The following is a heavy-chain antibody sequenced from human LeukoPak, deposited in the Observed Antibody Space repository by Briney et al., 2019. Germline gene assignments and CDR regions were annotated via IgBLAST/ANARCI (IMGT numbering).Heavy chain of an antibody. V-gene: IGHV4-39*07. D-gene: IGHD1-26*01. CDR3: ARSWYNGNYHGAFNM. CDR2: VYYTGAS. Sequence: SETLSLTCTVSGGSISSSSYYWGWIRQPPGKGLEWIGSVYYTGASYYNPSLRSRVTMSIDASKNQFSLKLNSVTAADTAVYYCARSWYNGNYHGAFNMWDEGTMVTVTS. CDR1: GGSISSSSYY. J-gene: IGHJ3*02.